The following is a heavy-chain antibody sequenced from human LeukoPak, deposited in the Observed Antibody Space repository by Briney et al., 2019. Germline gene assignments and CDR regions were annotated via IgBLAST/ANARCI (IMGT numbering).Heavy chain of an antibody. Sequence: ASVKVSCKASGYTFTGYYMHWVRQAPGQGLEWMGRINPNSGGTNYAQKFQGRVTMTRDTSISTAYMELSRLRSDDTAVYYCARGDVDRTNGVCGYFDYWGQGTLVTVSS. J-gene: IGHJ4*02. V-gene: IGHV1-2*06. CDR2: INPNSGGT. CDR1: GYTFTGYY. D-gene: IGHD2-8*01. CDR3: ARGDVDRTNGVCGYFDY.